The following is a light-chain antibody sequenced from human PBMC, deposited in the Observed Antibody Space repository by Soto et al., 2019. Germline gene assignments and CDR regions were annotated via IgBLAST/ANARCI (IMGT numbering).Light chain of an antibody. V-gene: IGKV1-5*03. CDR3: QQYNSYSPLT. J-gene: IGKJ4*01. CDR1: QTISSW. Sequence: DIQMTQSPSTLSASVGDRVTITCRASQTISSWLAWYQQKPGKAPKLLIYKASSLQSGVPSRFSASGSGTEFTLTITSPQPDDFATYYCQQYNSYSPLTFGGGTKVEIK. CDR2: KAS.